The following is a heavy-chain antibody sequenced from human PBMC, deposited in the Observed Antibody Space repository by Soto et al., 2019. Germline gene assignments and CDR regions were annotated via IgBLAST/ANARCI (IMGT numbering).Heavy chain of an antibody. CDR3: ARDLKLLWFGELSGGMDV. D-gene: IGHD3-10*01. Sequence: EVQLVESGGGLVQPGGSLRLSCAASGFTFSSYSMNWVRQAPGKGLEWVSYISSSSSTIYYADSVKGRFTISRDNAKNSLYLQMNSLRDEDTAVYYCARDLKLLWFGELSGGMDVWGQGTTVTVSS. CDR2: ISSSSSTI. J-gene: IGHJ6*02. CDR1: GFTFSSYS. V-gene: IGHV3-48*02.